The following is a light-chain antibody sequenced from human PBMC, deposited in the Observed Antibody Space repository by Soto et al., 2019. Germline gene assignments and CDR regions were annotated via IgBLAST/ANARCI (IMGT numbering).Light chain of an antibody. CDR1: QGIRNF. CDR2: AAS. J-gene: IGKJ3*01. CDR3: QKYSSVPV. Sequence: DLQMTQSPTSLSASVGDRVTITCQASQGIRNFVAWYQQKPGKAPKLLIYAASTLQSGVPSRFSGSGSGTAFTLTINSLQPEDVATYSCQKYSSVPVFGPGTKVEIK. V-gene: IGKV1-27*01.